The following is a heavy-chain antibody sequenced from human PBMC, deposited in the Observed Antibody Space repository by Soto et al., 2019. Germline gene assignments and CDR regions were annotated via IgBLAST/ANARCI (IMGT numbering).Heavy chain of an antibody. CDR2: FSGRGDDT. V-gene: IGHV3-23*01. CDR1: GFTLRTNG. CDR3: AKAGGAAGTVDYFDY. Sequence: PGGSLRLSCAATGFTLRTNGMSWVRQAPGKGLEWVSSFSGRGDDTWYADSLKGRFIISRDNSQNTVYLQMNSLRAEDTAVYYCAKAGGAAGTVDYFDYWGQGTLVTVSS. J-gene: IGHJ4*02. D-gene: IGHD6-13*01.